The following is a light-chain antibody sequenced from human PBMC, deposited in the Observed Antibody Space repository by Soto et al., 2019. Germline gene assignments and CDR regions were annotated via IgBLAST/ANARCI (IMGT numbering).Light chain of an antibody. CDR2: AAS. V-gene: IGKV1-39*01. Sequence: DIQMTQSPSSLSASVGDRVTITCRASQTINTYLNWYQQKPGKVPKLLIYAASSLQSGVPSRFSGSGSGTDFTLTISSLQPEDFATYFCQQSYRSPHTFGQGTK. CDR3: QQSYRSPHT. CDR1: QTINTY. J-gene: IGKJ1*01.